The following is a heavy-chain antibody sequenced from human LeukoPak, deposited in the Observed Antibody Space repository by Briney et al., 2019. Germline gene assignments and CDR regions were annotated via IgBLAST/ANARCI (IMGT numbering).Heavy chain of an antibody. V-gene: IGHV3-66*02. Sequence: RGSLRLSCAASGFTVSSSSMSWVRQAPGKGLEWVSIIYSDVRTYYADSVKGRFSISRDDSENTLFLQMNSLRAEDTAVYYCVPFQGSVVRQSDSWGQGTLVTVSS. J-gene: IGHJ4*02. CDR1: GFTVSSSS. CDR2: IYSDVRT. D-gene: IGHD2-15*01. CDR3: VPFQGSVVRQSDS.